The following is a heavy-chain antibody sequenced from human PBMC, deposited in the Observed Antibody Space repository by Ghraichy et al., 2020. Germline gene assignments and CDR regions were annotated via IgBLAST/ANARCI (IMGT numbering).Heavy chain of an antibody. CDR3: ARGRGHSDSRGYHDY. V-gene: IGHV4-34*01. J-gene: IGHJ4*02. CDR1: GGSFSGYY. CDR2: INHSGNT. D-gene: IGHD3-22*01. Sequence: TLSLTCAVYGGSFSGYYWSWIRQPPGKGLEWIGEINHSGNTNYNPSLKSRVTISVDTSKNQFSLKLSSVTAADTAVYYCARGRGHSDSRGYHDYWGQGALVTVSS.